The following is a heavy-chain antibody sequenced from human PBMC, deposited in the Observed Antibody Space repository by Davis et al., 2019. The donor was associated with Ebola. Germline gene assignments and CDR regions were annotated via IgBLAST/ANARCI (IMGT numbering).Heavy chain of an antibody. CDR3: AKDNRGYCSGGSCYLFDY. D-gene: IGHD2-15*01. CDR1: VITFSSYA. CDR2: LSRSGVTT. Sequence: GESLKISCADSVITFSSYAMRWVRQAPGKGLAWVSVLSRSGVTTYYADSVKGRFTISRDNSKNTLYLQMNSLRAEDTAVYYCAKDNRGYCSGGSCYLFDYWGQGTLVTVSS. V-gene: IGHV3-23*01. J-gene: IGHJ4*02.